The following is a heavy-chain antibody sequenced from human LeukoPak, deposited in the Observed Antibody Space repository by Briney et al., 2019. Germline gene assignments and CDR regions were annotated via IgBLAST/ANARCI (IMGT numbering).Heavy chain of an antibody. J-gene: IGHJ4*02. V-gene: IGHV3-30-3*01. CDR3: ARDRGYCPNGVCYIRYYFDY. Sequence: GGSLRLSCATSGFTFSNYPIHWVRQAPGKGLEWVAVISFDGNNKYYADSVKGPFIISRDNSKNTLYLQMNSLRAEDTAMYFCARDRGYCPNGVCYIRYYFDYWGQGTLVTVSS. D-gene: IGHD2-8*01. CDR1: GFTFSNYP. CDR2: ISFDGNNK.